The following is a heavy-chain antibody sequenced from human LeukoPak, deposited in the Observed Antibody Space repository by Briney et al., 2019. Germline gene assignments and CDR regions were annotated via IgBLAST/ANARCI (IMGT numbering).Heavy chain of an antibody. Sequence: SETLSLTCTVSGGSISSYYWSWIRQPAGKGLEWIGRIYTSGSTNYNPSLKSRVTMSVDTSKNQFSLKLSSVTAADTAVYYCARDEYSSSSFDYWGQATLVTVSS. D-gene: IGHD6-6*01. CDR3: ARDEYSSSSFDY. J-gene: IGHJ4*02. CDR2: IYTSGST. V-gene: IGHV4-4*07. CDR1: GGSISSYY.